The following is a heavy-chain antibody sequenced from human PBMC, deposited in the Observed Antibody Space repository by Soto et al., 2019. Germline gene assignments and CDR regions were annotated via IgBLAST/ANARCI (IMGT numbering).Heavy chain of an antibody. D-gene: IGHD4-17*01. J-gene: IGHJ4*02. CDR1: GFTFSSYA. Sequence: PGGSLRLSCAASGFTFSSYAMHWVRQAPGKGLEWVAVISYDGSNKYYADSVKGRFTISRDNSKNTLYLQMNSLRAEDTAVYYCARARATVTTLDYWGQGTLVTVSS. CDR3: ARARATVTTLDY. V-gene: IGHV3-30-3*01. CDR2: ISYDGSNK.